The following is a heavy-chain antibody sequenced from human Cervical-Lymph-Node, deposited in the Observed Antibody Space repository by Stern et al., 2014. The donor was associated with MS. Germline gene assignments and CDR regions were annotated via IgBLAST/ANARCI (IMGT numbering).Heavy chain of an antibody. CDR1: GDTFDRYG. CDR3: ATSTYGLVH. D-gene: IGHD3-10*01. CDR2: LFPFFGTP. Sequence: QVQLVQSGTEVKKPGSSVKVSCKAAGDTFDRYGISWVRQAPGKGLEWMGGLFPFFGTPIYAQKFQGRVTMTADESTTTAYMDLTSLSVEDTAVYYCATSTYGLVHWGQGTLVTVSS. J-gene: IGHJ4*02. V-gene: IGHV1-69*12.